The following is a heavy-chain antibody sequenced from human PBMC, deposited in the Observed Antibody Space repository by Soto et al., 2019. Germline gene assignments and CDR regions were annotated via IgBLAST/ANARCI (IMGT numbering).Heavy chain of an antibody. CDR3: ARIEYCSGGNCYSAFDI. J-gene: IGHJ3*02. CDR1: GDTFISSG. D-gene: IGHD2-15*01. CDR2: ISGYKGDT. V-gene: IGHV1-18*01. Sequence: VQCGAEVKKPGASVKVSCKASGDTFISSGISWVRQAPGQGLEWMGWISGYKGDTNYAQKFQGRVTLTTDTSTSTAYMELRSLTLGDTAIYYCARIEYCSGGNCYSAFDIWGQGTLVTVSS.